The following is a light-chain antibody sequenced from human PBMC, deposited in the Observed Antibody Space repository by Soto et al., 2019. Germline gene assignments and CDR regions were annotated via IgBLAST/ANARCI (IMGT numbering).Light chain of an antibody. V-gene: IGKV1-5*03. J-gene: IGKJ4*01. CDR1: QSITNSK. CDR3: QHYHSYPLT. CDR2: KAS. Sequence: DIQMTQSPSTLSASVGDRVTITCRASQSITNSKLAWYQQKPGKAPKVVIYKASSLQSGVPSRFSGSGSGTEFTLTISSLQPEDFATYYCQHYHSYPLTVGGGTKVESK.